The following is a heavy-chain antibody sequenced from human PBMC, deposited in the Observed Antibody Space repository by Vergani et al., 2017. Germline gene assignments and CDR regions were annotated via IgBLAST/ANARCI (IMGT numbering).Heavy chain of an antibody. J-gene: IGHJ5*01. CDR2: IKSDGSIT. Sequence: DVHLAESGGGFFQHGGFLRLSCSASGFSFNSYWMHWVRQVPGKGLLWVSRIKSDGSITAYADSVKGRFTISRDNAQNTLYLQMNSLRVEDTGVYYCARARCIETCYMSNWLDSWGQGTLVTVSS. V-gene: IGHV3-74*03. CDR1: GFSFNSYW. CDR3: ARARCIETCYMSNWLDS. D-gene: IGHD3-9*01.